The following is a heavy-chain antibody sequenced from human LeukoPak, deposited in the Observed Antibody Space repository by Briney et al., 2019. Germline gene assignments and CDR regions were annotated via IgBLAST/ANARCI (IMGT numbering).Heavy chain of an antibody. Sequence: PSQTLSLTCTVSGGSISSGGYYWSWIRQHPGKGLEWIGYIYYSGSTYYNPSLKSRGTISVDTSKNQFSLRLSSVPAADTAVYYCARTQSYYNSGDWTADAFDIWGHGTMVTVSS. J-gene: IGHJ3*02. CDR1: GGSISSGGYY. V-gene: IGHV4-31*03. CDR3: ARTQSYYNSGDWTADAFDI. D-gene: IGHD3-22*01. CDR2: IYYSGST.